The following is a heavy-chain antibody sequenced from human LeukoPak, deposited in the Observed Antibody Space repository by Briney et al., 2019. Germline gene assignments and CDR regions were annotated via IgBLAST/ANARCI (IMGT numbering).Heavy chain of an antibody. CDR3: ATYRLSYADY. D-gene: IGHD2-2*01. CDR1: GFTFSSYE. CDR2: ISSSGTTT. V-gene: IGHV3-48*03. J-gene: IGHJ4*02. Sequence: PGGSLRLSCAASGFTFSSYEMNWVRQAPGEGLEWVSYISSSGTTTHYADSVKGRFTVSRDNAKSSLYLQMNSLRAEDTAVYYCATYRLSYADYWGQGTLVTVSS.